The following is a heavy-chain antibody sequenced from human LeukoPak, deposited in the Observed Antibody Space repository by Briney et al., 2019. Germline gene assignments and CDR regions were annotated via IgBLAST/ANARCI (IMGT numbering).Heavy chain of an antibody. CDR3: ARDRVSGWFGELLYYYGMDV. V-gene: IGHV3-30-3*01. J-gene: IGHJ6*02. Sequence: GGSLRLSCAASGFTFSSYAMHWVRQAPGKGLEWVALMSYDGSNEYYADSVKGPFTISRDSSKNTLYLQMNSLKPEDSAVYYCARDRVSGWFGELLYYYGMDVWGQGTTVTVSS. CDR2: MSYDGSNE. D-gene: IGHD3-10*01. CDR1: GFTFSSYA.